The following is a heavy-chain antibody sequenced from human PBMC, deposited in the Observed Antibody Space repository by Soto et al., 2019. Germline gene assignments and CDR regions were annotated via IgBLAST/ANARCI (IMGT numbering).Heavy chain of an antibody. V-gene: IGHV4-31*03. CDR3: ARATEYNYFDY. CDR1: GASITSSGYY. Sequence: SETLSLTCSLLGASITSSGYYWSWIRLHPGEGLEWIGYIYYRGTTYYNPSLKSRVTISTDTSKKEFSLTLTSVTAADTAVYYCARATEYNYFDYWGRGILVTVSS. D-gene: IGHD5-18*01. CDR2: IYYRGTT. J-gene: IGHJ4*02.